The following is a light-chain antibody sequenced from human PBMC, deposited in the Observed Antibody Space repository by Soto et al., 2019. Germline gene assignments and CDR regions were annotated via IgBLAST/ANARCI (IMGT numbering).Light chain of an antibody. CDR1: SSDLAIYNY. CDR2: QVT. J-gene: IGLJ1*01. Sequence: QYVLTQPASVSGSPGQSITISCTGTSSDLAIYNYVSWYQQQPGKAPKLMIYQVTNRPSGVSNRFSGSRSGNTASLTISGLQDEDEAEYYCSSYTDSSNYFFGTGTKLTVL. V-gene: IGLV2-14*01. CDR3: SSYTDSSNYF.